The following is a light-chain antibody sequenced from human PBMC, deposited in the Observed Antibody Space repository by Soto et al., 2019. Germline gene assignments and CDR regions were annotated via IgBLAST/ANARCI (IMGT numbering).Light chain of an antibody. Sequence: QSVLTQPASVSGSPGQSITISCIGTSSDVGGYNYVSWYQHHPGKAPKLIIFDLSNRPSGVSNPFSGSKSGNTASLTISALQPEDEADYYCSSYTTSNTRQIVFGTGTKVTVL. V-gene: IGLV2-14*03. CDR2: DLS. J-gene: IGLJ1*01. CDR1: SSDVGGYNY. CDR3: SSYTTSNTRQIV.